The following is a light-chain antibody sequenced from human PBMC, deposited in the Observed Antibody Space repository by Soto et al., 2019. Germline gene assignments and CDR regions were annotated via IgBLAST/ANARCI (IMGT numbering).Light chain of an antibody. CDR1: SSDVGAYNY. Sequence: QSALTQPPSASGSPGQSVTISCTGTSSDVGAYNYVSWYQQHPGKAPKLLICEVSKRPSGIPDRFSGSKSGNTASLTVSGLQAEYEADYYCSSYAGGDNLLFGGGTKLTVL. CDR3: SSYAGGDNLL. CDR2: EVS. J-gene: IGLJ3*02. V-gene: IGLV2-8*01.